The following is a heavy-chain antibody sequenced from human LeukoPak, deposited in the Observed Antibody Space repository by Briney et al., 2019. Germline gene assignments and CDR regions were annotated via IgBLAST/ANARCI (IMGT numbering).Heavy chain of an antibody. Sequence: SETLSLTCTVSGDSISGGTFYWGWVRQPPGQGLEWIGSIHFNGNTYYNPSLKSPVTISVDMPKHQFSLNLSSVTVADTAVYYCAGRVGATIWTGLHFWGQGILVTVSS. CDR2: IHFNGNT. CDR1: GDSISGGTFY. CDR3: AGRVGATIWTGLHF. J-gene: IGHJ4*02. V-gene: IGHV4-39*01. D-gene: IGHD1-26*01.